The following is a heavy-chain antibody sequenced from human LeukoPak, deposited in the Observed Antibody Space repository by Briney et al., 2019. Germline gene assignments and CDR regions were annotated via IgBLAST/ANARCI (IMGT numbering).Heavy chain of an antibody. Sequence: GGSLRLSCAASGFTFSSYSMNWVRQAPGKGLEWVSSISSSSSYIYYADSVKGRFTISRDNAKNSLYLQMNSLRAEDTAVYYCEIFGVVRTADDYFDYWGQGTLVTDSS. D-gene: IGHD3-3*01. CDR2: ISSSSSYI. J-gene: IGHJ4*02. CDR1: GFTFSSYS. CDR3: EIFGVVRTADDYFDY. V-gene: IGHV3-21*01.